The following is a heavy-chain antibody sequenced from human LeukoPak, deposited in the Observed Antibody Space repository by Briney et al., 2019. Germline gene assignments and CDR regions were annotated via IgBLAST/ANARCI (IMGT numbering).Heavy chain of an antibody. CDR3: ARDRWLRNF. V-gene: IGHV3-30-3*01. D-gene: IGHD3-22*01. CDR2: ISYDGSNK. CDR1: GFTFSSYA. Sequence: GGSLRLSCAASGFTFSSYAMHWVRQAPGKGLEWVAVISYDGSNKYYADSVKGRFTISRDNSKNSLYLQMNSLRVEDTALYYCARDRWLRNFWGQGTLVTVSS. J-gene: IGHJ4*02.